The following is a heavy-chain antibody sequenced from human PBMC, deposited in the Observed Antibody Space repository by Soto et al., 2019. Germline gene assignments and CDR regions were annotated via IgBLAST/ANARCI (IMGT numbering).Heavy chain of an antibody. CDR3: GRVIKVVTRTNLFDP. D-gene: IGHD2-21*02. CDR1: GGSISSGCYY. Sequence: SETLSLTCTVSGGSISSGCYYWSWIRQHPGKGLEWIGYIYYSGSTYYNQSLKSRVTISVDTSKNQFSLKLSSVTAADTAVYKCGRVIKVVTRTNLFDPWGQGTLVTVSS. V-gene: IGHV4-31*03. CDR2: IYYSGST. J-gene: IGHJ5*02.